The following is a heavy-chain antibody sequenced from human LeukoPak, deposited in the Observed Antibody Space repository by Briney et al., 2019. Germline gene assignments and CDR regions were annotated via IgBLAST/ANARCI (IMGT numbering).Heavy chain of an antibody. CDR2: IIPIIGIV. V-gene: IGHV1-69*04. CDR3: ARVPSGYTPNANYYYYGMDV. CDR1: GGTFSRYA. D-gene: IGHD5-12*01. J-gene: IGHJ6*02. Sequence: SVKVSCKASGGTFSRYAISWVRQAPGQGLEWMGRIIPIIGIVNYAQKSQGRVTITADKSTSTAYMELSSLRSEDTAVYYCARVPSGYTPNANYYYYGMDVWGQGTTVTVSS.